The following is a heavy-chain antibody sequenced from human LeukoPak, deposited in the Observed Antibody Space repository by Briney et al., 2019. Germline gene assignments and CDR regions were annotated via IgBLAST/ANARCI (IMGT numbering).Heavy chain of an antibody. CDR2: INSDGSST. Sequence: SGGSLRLSCAASGFTFSSYWMHWVRQAPGKGLVWVSRINSDGSSTSYADSVKGRFTISRDNAKNTLYLQMNSLRAEDTAVYYCAKGRYYDILTGPTPFDYWGQGTLVTVSS. CDR1: GFTFSSYW. J-gene: IGHJ4*02. V-gene: IGHV3-74*01. D-gene: IGHD3-9*01. CDR3: AKGRYYDILTGPTPFDY.